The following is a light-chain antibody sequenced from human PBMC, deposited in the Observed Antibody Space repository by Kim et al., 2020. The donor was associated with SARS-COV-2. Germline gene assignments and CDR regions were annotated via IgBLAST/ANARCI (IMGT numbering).Light chain of an antibody. J-gene: IGKJ2*01. V-gene: IGKV2-28*01. CDR1: QSLLHSNGYNY. CDR3: MQALQTSYT. Sequence: PASISCRSSQSLLHSNGYNYLDWYLQKPGQSPQLLIYLGSNRASGVPDRFSGSGSGTDFTLKISRVEAEDVGVYYCMQALQTSYTFGQGTKLEI. CDR2: LGS.